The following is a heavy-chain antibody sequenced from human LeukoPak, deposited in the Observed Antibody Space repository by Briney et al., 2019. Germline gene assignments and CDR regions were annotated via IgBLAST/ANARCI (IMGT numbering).Heavy chain of an antibody. D-gene: IGHD2-21*02. CDR3: ARNGDPGPYYFDF. CDR1: GYTFTDFA. Sequence: GASVKVSCKASGYTFTDFAMSWVRQAPGQGLEWMGKISVYNGHTNSVQKFQGRVTMTRDTSTSTAYMELMSLRPDDTAVYFCARNGDPGPYYFDFWGQGTLVTASS. CDR2: ISVYNGHT. J-gene: IGHJ4*02. V-gene: IGHV1-18*01.